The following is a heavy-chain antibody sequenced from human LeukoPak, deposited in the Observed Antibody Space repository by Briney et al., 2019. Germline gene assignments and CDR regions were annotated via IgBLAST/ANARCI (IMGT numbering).Heavy chain of an antibody. Sequence: LRASVKVSCKASGYTFTNYAMHWVRQAPGQRLEWMRWINAGNGNTKYSQKFQDRVTITRDTSASTAYMELSSLRSEDTAVYYCARDLGSCSSTSCSDWFDPWGQGTLVTVSS. D-gene: IGHD2-2*01. CDR3: ARDLGSCSSTSCSDWFDP. CDR1: GYTFTNYA. V-gene: IGHV1-3*01. J-gene: IGHJ5*02. CDR2: INAGNGNT.